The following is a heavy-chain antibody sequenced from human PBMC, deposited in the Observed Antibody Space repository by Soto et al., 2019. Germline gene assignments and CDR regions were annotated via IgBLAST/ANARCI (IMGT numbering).Heavy chain of an antibody. J-gene: IGHJ4*02. CDR1: GFTFDDYG. V-gene: IGHV3-20*04. D-gene: IGHD5-12*01. Sequence: EVQLVESGGGVVRPGGSLRLSCAAYGFTFDDYGMSWVRQAPGKGLEWVSGINWNGGRTGYADSVKGRFTISRDNAKNSLNLQMNSLRAEDTALYYCARDLSGYVPFDYWGQGTLVTVSS. CDR2: INWNGGRT. CDR3: ARDLSGYVPFDY.